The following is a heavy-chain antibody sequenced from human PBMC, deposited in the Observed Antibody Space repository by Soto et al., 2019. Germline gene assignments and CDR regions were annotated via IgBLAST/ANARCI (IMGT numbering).Heavy chain of an antibody. CDR3: AAYYYDNDGYHPAFDY. V-gene: IGHV3-48*03. D-gene: IGHD3-22*01. CDR1: GFTFSTCQ. Sequence: GGSLRLSGTASGFTFSTCQMTWVRQAPGKGREWLSFINNSGGDIRYADSVRGRFTVSRDNAKNSLHLQMNSLRAEDTAVYYCAAYYYDNDGYHPAFDYWGQGTLVTVSS. J-gene: IGHJ4*02. CDR2: INNSGGDI.